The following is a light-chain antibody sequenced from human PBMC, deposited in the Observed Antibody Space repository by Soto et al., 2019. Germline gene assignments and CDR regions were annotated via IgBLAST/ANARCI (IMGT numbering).Light chain of an antibody. V-gene: IGLV2-14*01. CDR2: EVS. CDR3: SSYSGTSTPWV. CDR1: SSDVGTYNF. Sequence: QSALTQPASVSGSPGQSITISCTGTSSDVGTYNFVSWYQQHPGKAPKLMIYEVSSRPSGVSNRFSGSKSGNTASLTISGLQAEDEADYYCSSYSGTSTPWVFGGGTKVTVL. J-gene: IGLJ3*02.